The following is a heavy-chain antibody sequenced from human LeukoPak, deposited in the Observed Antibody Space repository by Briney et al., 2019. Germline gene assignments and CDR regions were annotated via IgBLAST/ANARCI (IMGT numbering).Heavy chain of an antibody. D-gene: IGHD6-13*01. CDR2: ISCSSSYI. V-gene: IGHV3-21*01. CDR3: ARAKDFNFAAAPDY. Sequence: GGSLRLSCAASGFTFSSYSMNWVRQAPGKGLEWVSSISCSSSYIYYADSVKGRFTISRDNAKNSLYLQMNSLRAEDTAVYYCARAKDFNFAAAPDYWGQGTLVTVSS. CDR1: GFTFSSYS. J-gene: IGHJ4*02.